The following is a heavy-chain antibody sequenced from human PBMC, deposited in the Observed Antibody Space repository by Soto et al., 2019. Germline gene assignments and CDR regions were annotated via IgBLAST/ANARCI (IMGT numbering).Heavy chain of an antibody. CDR2: ISAYNGNT. Sequence: ASVKVSCKASGYTFTSYGISWVRRAPGQGLEWMGWISAYNGNTNYAQKLQGRVTMTTDTSTSTAYMELRSLRSDDTAVYYCARAPYDFWSGYYNDAFDIWGQGTMVTVSS. CDR3: ARAPYDFWSGYYNDAFDI. CDR1: GYTFTSYG. J-gene: IGHJ3*02. D-gene: IGHD3-3*01. V-gene: IGHV1-18*01.